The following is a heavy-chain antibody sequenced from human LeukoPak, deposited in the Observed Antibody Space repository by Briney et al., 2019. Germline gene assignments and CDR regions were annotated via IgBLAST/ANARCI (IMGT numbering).Heavy chain of an antibody. CDR2: IYSGGST. V-gene: IGHV3-53*01. CDR1: GFTVSSNY. CDR3: ARGRPYYYDSSGYYPYDAFDI. D-gene: IGHD3-22*01. Sequence: GSLRLSCAASGFTVSSNYMGWVRQAPGKGLEWVSVIYSGGSTYYADSVKGRFTISRDNSKNTLYLQMNSLRAEGTAVYYCARGRPYYYDSSGYYPYDAFDIWGQGTLVTVSS. J-gene: IGHJ3*02.